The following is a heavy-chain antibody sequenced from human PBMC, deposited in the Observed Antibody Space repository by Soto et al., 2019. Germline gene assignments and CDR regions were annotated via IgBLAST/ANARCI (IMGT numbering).Heavy chain of an antibody. V-gene: IGHV5-51*01. Sequence: LGESLKISCKGSGYRFPIYWIGWVRQMPGKGPEWMGTVYPGDSDTKYSPSFQGRVTISADKSIAIVYLQWSSLKASDTAMYYCARTIAAGPNDAFDIWGQGTMVTVSS. J-gene: IGHJ3*02. D-gene: IGHD6-13*01. CDR2: VYPGDSDT. CDR3: ARTIAAGPNDAFDI. CDR1: GYRFPIYW.